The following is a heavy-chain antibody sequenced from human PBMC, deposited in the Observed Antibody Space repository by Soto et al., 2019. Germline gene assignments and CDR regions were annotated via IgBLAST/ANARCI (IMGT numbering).Heavy chain of an antibody. CDR1: GYTFGNYD. J-gene: IGHJ6*02. CDR3: AKGVAGSHYYYGMDV. CDR2: MNPNSGNT. V-gene: IGHV1-8*01. Sequence: QVQLVQSGAEVKKPGASVKVSCKASGYTFGNYDINWVRQATGQGLEWMGWMNPNSGNTGYAQKFQGRVTMTRNPSISTGYMELSSLRSEDTAVYYCAKGVAGSHYYYGMDVWGQGTTVTVSS. D-gene: IGHD6-19*01.